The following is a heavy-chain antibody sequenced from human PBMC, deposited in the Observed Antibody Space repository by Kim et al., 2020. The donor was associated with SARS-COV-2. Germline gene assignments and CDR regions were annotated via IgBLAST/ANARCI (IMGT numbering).Heavy chain of an antibody. Sequence: ASVKVSCKASGYTFTSYGISWVRQAPGQGLEWMGWISAYNGNTNYAQKLQGRVTMTTDTSTSTAYMELRSLRSDDTAVYYCARDLYYYDSSGYYYGTGAFDIWGQGTMVTVSS. CDR1: GYTFTSYG. V-gene: IGHV1-18*01. CDR2: ISAYNGNT. J-gene: IGHJ3*02. D-gene: IGHD3-22*01. CDR3: ARDLYYYDSSGYYYGTGAFDI.